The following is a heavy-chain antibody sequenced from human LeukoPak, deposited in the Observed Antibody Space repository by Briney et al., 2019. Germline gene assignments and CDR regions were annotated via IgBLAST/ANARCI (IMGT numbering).Heavy chain of an antibody. J-gene: IGHJ3*02. CDR1: GGSISSYY. CDR3: ASPSVGGNEGDAFDI. V-gene: IGHV4-59*01. CDR2: IYYSGST. D-gene: IGHD4-23*01. Sequence: SETLSLTCTVSGGSISSYYWSWIRQPPGKGLEWIGYIYYSGSTNYNPSLKSRVTISVDTSKNQFSLKLSSVTAADTAVYYCASPSVGGNEGDAFDIWGQGTMVTVSS.